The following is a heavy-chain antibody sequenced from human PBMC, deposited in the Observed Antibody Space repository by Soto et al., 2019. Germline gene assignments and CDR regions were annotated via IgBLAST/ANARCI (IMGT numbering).Heavy chain of an antibody. V-gene: IGHV1-2*02. J-gene: IGHJ4*02. D-gene: IGHD5-18*01. CDR3: ARGEYRYGQYCFDS. Sequence: ASVKVSCKASGYTFTGYYMHWVRQAPGQGLEWMGWISPASGDTTYAQKFQGRVTMTRDTSISTAYMELIRLTSDDTAIYSCARGEYRYGQYCFDSWGQGTLVTVSS. CDR1: GYTFTGYY. CDR2: ISPASGDT.